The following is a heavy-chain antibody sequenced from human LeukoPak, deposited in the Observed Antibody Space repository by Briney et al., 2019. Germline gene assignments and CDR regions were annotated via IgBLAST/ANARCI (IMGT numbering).Heavy chain of an antibody. J-gene: IGHJ4*02. V-gene: IGHV3-23*01. Sequence: PGGSLRLSCAASGFTFSSYAMSWARQAPGKGLEWVSAISGSGGSTYYADSVKGRFTISRDNAKNSLYLQMNSLRDEDTAVYYCASARSLRYFDWLSEGGYWGQGTLVTVSS. CDR1: GFTFSSYA. CDR3: ASARSLRYFDWLSEGGY. D-gene: IGHD3-9*01. CDR2: ISGSGGST.